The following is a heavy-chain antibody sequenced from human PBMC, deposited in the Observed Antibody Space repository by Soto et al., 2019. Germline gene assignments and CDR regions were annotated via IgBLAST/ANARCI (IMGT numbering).Heavy chain of an antibody. J-gene: IGHJ4*02. D-gene: IGHD3-10*01. CDR3: AKKVNSGSGSQYFDY. CDR2: FRAGGDDGTT. Sequence: LSLSCVASELTFSSYSMSCVRQATGKGLEWVSGFRAGGDDGTTYYADSVKGRFTISRDNSKNTLFLQMNSLRAEDTAIYYCAKKVNSGSGSQYFDYFGQGTLVTVSS. V-gene: IGHV3-23*01. CDR1: ELTFSSYS.